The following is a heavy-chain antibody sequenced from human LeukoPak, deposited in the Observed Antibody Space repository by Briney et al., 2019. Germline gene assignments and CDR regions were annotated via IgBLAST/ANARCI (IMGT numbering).Heavy chain of an antibody. CDR1: GFTFSSYG. CDR2: IRYDGSNK. Sequence: GGSLRLSCAASGFTFSSYGMHWVRQAPGKGLEWVAFIRYDGSNKYYADSVKGRFTISRDNSKNTLYLQMNSLRAEDTAVYSCARDSGSGSYYRRTQYYFDYWGQGTLVTVSS. D-gene: IGHD1-26*01. V-gene: IGHV3-30*02. CDR3: ARDSGSGSYYRRTQYYFDY. J-gene: IGHJ4*02.